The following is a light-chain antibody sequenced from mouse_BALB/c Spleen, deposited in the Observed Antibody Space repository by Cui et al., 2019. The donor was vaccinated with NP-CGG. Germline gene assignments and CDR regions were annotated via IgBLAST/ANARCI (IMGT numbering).Light chain of an antibody. CDR1: TGAVTTSNY. Sequence: QAVVTQESALTTSPGETVTLTCRSSTGAVTTSNYANWVQEKPDHLFTGLIGGTNNRAPGVPARFSGSLIGDNAALPITGAQTEDEAIYFCALWYSNHWVFGGGTKLTVL. J-gene: IGLJ1*01. V-gene: IGLV1*01. CDR3: ALWYSNHWV. CDR2: GTN.